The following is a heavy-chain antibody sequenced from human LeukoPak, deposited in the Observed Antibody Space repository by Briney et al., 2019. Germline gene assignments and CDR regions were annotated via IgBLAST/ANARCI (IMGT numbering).Heavy chain of an antibody. J-gene: IGHJ6*03. CDR3: ARPSGSSNYYYYYMDV. Sequence: ASVNVSYKASGHTFSIYAISWVRQAPGQGLEWMGGIIPIFGTANYAQKFQGRVTITTDESTSTAYMELSSLRSEDTAVYYCARPSGSSNYYYYYMDVWGKGTTVTVSS. V-gene: IGHV1-69*05. CDR1: GHTFSIYA. D-gene: IGHD1-26*01. CDR2: IIPIFGTA.